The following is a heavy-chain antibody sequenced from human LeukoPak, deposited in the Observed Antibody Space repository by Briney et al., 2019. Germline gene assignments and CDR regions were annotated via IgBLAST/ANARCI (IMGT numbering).Heavy chain of an antibody. D-gene: IGHD3-10*01. V-gene: IGHV3-49*03. CDR2: IRSKAYGGTT. J-gene: IGHJ6*03. Sequence: GGSLRLSCAASGFTFSDYYMSWIRQAPGKGLEWVGFIRSKAYGGTTEYAASVKGRFTISRDDSKSIAYLQMNSLKTEDTAVYYCTRYPGAYYYYMDVWGKGTTVTISS. CDR1: GFTFSDYY. CDR3: TRYPGAYYYYMDV.